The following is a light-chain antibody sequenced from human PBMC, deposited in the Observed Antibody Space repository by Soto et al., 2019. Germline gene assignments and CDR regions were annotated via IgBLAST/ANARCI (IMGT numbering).Light chain of an antibody. Sequence: EIVLTKSPGTLSLSPGERATLSCRASQSVWNSYLAWYQQKPGQAPRLLIYGASSRATGIPDKFSGSESGTGFTLTISRLEPEDFAVYYCHHYGSSPQTFGQRNKVALK. CDR1: QSVWNSY. CDR3: HHYGSSPQT. CDR2: GAS. J-gene: IGKJ1*01. V-gene: IGKV3-20*01.